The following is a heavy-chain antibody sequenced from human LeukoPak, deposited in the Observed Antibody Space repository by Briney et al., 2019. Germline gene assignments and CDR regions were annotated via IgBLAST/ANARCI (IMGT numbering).Heavy chain of an antibody. CDR3: ARDRREYYYGSGSYYWYYFDY. CDR2: TYYRSKWYN. J-gene: IGHJ4*02. CDR1: GDSVSSNSAA. D-gene: IGHD3-10*01. Sequence: SQTLSLTCAISGDSVSSNSAAWNWIRQSPSRGLEWLGRTYYRSKWYNDYAVSVKSRITINPDTSKNQFSLQLNSVTPEDTAVYYCARDRREYYYGSGSYYWYYFDYWGQGTLVTVPS. V-gene: IGHV6-1*01.